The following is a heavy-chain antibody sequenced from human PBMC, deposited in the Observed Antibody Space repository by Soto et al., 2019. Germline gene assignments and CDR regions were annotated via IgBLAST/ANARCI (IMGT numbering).Heavy chain of an antibody. V-gene: IGHV1-3*01. CDR1: GYTFTNYA. J-gene: IGHJ4*02. Sequence: ASVKVSCKASGYTFTNYAMHWVRQAPGQRLEWMGWINAGNDNTKYSQKFQGRVTITRDTSASTAYMELSSLRSEDTAVYYCARDYTAAAGHPDYWGQGTLVTVSS. CDR3: ARDYTAAAGHPDY. CDR2: INAGNDNT. D-gene: IGHD6-13*01.